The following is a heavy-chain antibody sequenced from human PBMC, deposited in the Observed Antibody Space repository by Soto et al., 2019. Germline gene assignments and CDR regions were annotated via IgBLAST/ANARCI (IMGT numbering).Heavy chain of an antibody. D-gene: IGHD3-16*01. CDR1: GFTFSSAW. J-gene: IGHJ4*02. CDR2: VKSEIVGGTT. CDR3: TADVPGQREGEFNY. V-gene: IGHV3-15*01. Sequence: EVHLVESGGGLVEPGGSLRLSCAASGFTFSSAWMIWVRQAPGKGLEWVGRVKSEIVGGTTTTAYGKGRFTISRDDSKNTVYLQMISLRSEDTAIYYCTADVPGQREGEFNYWCQGALLTV.